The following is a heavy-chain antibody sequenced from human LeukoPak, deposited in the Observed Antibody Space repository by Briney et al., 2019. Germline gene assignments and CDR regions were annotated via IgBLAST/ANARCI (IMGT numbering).Heavy chain of an antibody. Sequence: SETLSLTCTVSGGSISSGTYYWSWIRQPAGRGLEWTGRIYRTGSTNYNPSLKSRVTISIDTSKNQFSLNLTSVTAADTAVYYCARDIGGHNWFDPWGQGTLVTVSS. D-gene: IGHD3-10*01. V-gene: IGHV4-61*02. J-gene: IGHJ5*02. CDR1: GGSISSGTYY. CDR2: IYRTGST. CDR3: ARDIGGHNWFDP.